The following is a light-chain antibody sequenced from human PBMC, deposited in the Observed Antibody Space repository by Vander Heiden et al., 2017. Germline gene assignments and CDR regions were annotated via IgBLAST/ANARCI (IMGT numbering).Light chain of an antibody. CDR1: SSNSGSNS. CDR2: NDN. Sequence: QSVLTPPPSASGAPGQRLTIPCSGRSSNSGSNSVYWYQQLPGRAPKLVVYNDNRRPSGGPGLYSGSRSGTSASLAISGLRSEDEAHDYCEAWDDSRSGFSVFGAGTRVTVL. V-gene: IGLV1-47*01. J-gene: IGLJ1*01. CDR3: EAWDDSRSGFSV.